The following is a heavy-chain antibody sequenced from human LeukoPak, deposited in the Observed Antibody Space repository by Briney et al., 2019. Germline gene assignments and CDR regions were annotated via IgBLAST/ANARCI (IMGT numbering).Heavy chain of an antibody. V-gene: IGHV3-7*05. Sequence: GGSLRLSCEASGLTFGDYWMTWVRQAPGKGPECVANIKQDGSETHYVDSVKGRFTIFRDNAKNSLSLQMNSLRVEDTAMYYCATYWRYFDWLLLDTWGLGTMVTVSS. D-gene: IGHD3-9*01. J-gene: IGHJ3*02. CDR1: GLTFGDYW. CDR2: IKQDGSET. CDR3: ATYWRYFDWLLLDT.